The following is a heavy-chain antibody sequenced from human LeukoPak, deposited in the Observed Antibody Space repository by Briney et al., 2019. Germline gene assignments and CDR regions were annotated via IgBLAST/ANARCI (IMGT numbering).Heavy chain of an antibody. V-gene: IGHV4-34*01. CDR1: GGSFSGYY. CDR2: INHSGST. CDR3: ARTDFWSGSHFDY. D-gene: IGHD3-3*01. Sequence: PPETLSLTCAVHGGSFSGYYWSWIRQPPGEGLEWIGEINHSGSTNYNPSLKSRVTISVDTSKNQFSLKLSSVTAADTAVYYCARTDFWSGSHFDYWGQGTLVTVSS. J-gene: IGHJ4*02.